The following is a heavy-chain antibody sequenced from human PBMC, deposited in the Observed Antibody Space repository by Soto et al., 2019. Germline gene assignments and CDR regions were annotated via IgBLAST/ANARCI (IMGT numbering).Heavy chain of an antibody. D-gene: IGHD6-19*01. CDR2: ISGSGSST. CDR1: GFTFSKYA. Sequence: GGSLRLSCVASGFTFSKYAMSWVRQAPGKGLEWVSGISGSGSSTSYTDSVKGRFSISRDNSKNTLFLQMNSLRAEDTAVYYCAKVLYSSGWYHFDYWGQGTLVTVSS. V-gene: IGHV3-23*01. J-gene: IGHJ4*02. CDR3: AKVLYSSGWYHFDY.